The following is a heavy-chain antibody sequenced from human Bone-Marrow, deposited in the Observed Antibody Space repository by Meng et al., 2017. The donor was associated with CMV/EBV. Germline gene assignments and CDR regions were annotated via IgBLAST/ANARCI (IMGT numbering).Heavy chain of an antibody. CDR2: ISWNSGSI. J-gene: IGHJ4*02. CDR1: GFTFDDYA. V-gene: IGHV3-9*01. Sequence: GGSLRLSCAASGFTFDDYAMHWVRQAPGKGLEWVSGISWNSGSIGYADSVKGRFTISRDNAKNSLYLQMNSLRAEDTAVYYCAETDYWGQGTLVTVSS. CDR3: AETDY.